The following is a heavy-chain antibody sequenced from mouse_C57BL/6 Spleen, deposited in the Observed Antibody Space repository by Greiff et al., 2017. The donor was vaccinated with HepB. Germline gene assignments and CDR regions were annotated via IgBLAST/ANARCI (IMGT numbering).Heavy chain of an antibody. J-gene: IGHJ4*01. CDR3: TGLLYAMDY. Sequence: DVMLVESGGGLVQPGGSMKLSCVASGFTFSNYWMNWVRQSPEKGLEWVAQIRLKSDNYATHYAASVKGRFTISRDDSKSSVYLQMNNLRAEDTGIYYCTGLLYAMDYWGQGTSVTVSS. CDR2: IRLKSDNYAT. V-gene: IGHV6-3*01. CDR1: GFTFSNYW.